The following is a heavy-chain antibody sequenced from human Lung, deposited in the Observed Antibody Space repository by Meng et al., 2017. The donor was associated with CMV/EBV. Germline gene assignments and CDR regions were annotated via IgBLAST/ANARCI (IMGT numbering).Heavy chain of an antibody. V-gene: IGHV3-48*03. D-gene: IGHD3-10*01. CDR2: ISSSGSTI. J-gene: IGHJ6*01. CDR1: GFTFSSYE. CDR3: ARVPRSRYYYYGMDV. Sequence: GGSLRLSCAASGFTFSSYEMNWVRLAPGKGLEWVSYISSSGSTIYYADSVKGRFTISRDNAKNSLYLQMNSLRAEDTAVYYCARVPRSRYYYYGMDVWGQGTTVTVSS.